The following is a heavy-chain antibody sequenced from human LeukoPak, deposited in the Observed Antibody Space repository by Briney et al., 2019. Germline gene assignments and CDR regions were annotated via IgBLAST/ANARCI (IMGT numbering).Heavy chain of an antibody. V-gene: IGHV4-31*03. CDR3: ARARIREFDY. CDR1: GGSISSGGYY. CDR2: IYYSGST. D-gene: IGHD2/OR15-2a*01. Sequence: PSQTLSLTCTVSGGSISSGGYYWSWLRQHPGKGLEWIGYIYYSGSTYYNPSLKSRVTISVDTSKNQFSLKLSSVTAADTAVYYCARARIREFDYWGQGTLVTVSS. J-gene: IGHJ4*02.